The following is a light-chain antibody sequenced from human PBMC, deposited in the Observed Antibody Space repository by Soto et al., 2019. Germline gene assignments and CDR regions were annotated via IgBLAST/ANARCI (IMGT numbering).Light chain of an antibody. CDR2: DIS. CDR3: SSYTSSSTRV. J-gene: IGLJ1*01. V-gene: IGLV2-14*01. Sequence: QSALTQPASVSGSPGQSITISCTGTSSDVGGYNYVSWYQQHPGKAPKLMIYDISNRPSGVSNRFSGSKSGNTASLTISGXXTXXXXXXYCSSYTSSSTRVFGTGTKVTVL. CDR1: SSDVGGYNY.